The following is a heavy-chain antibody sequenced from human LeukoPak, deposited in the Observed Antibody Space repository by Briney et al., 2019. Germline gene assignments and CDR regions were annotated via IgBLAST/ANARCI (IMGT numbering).Heavy chain of an antibody. CDR3: ARDLTH. CDR1: GFTFSDYY. J-gene: IGHJ1*01. Sequence: GGPVRLSCAASGFTFSDYYVSWIPHAPGKGLEWVSYNSSSGSTIYYADSVKNRFTISRDNSKNTMYLQMNSLRAEDTAVYYCARDLTHWGQDTLVTVSS. V-gene: IGHV3-11*04. CDR2: NSSSGSTI.